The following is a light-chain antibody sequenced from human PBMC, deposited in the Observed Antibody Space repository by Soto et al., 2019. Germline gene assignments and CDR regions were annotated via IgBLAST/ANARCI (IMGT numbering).Light chain of an antibody. J-gene: IGKJ1*01. Sequence: EIVLTQSPGTLSLSPGERATLSCRASQSIRSNYVAWYQQKPGQAPRLLIYGASTRATGIPARFSGSGSGTEFTLTISSLQSEDFAVYYCQQYNNWPRTFGQGTKVDIK. CDR1: QSIRSN. V-gene: IGKV3-15*01. CDR3: QQYNNWPRT. CDR2: GAS.